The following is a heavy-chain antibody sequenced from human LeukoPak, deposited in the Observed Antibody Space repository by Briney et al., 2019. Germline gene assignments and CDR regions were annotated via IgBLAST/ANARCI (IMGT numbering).Heavy chain of an antibody. Sequence: GGSLRLSCEASGFTFSSSAMSWVRQAPGKGLEWVSAISNNGGYTYYADSVKGRFTISRDNSKNTLYLQMNSLRADDTAVYYCAKEDYYDGSGFSGYWGQGTLVTVSS. CDR1: GFTFSSSA. D-gene: IGHD3-22*01. J-gene: IGHJ4*02. CDR2: ISNNGGYT. V-gene: IGHV3-23*01. CDR3: AKEDYYDGSGFSGY.